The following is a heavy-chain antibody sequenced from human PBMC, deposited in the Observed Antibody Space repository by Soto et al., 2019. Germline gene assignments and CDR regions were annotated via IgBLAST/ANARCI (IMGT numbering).Heavy chain of an antibody. CDR3: ARDFSTSSMNNYYMDV. V-gene: IGHV1-3*01. Sequence: QVQLVQSGAEVKKPGASVKVSCKASGYTFTSYAMHWVHQAPGQRLEWMGWINAGNGNTKYSQKFQGRVTITRDTSASTAYMELSSLRSEDTAVYYCARDFSTSSMNNYYMDVWGKGTTVTVSS. J-gene: IGHJ6*03. D-gene: IGHD2-2*01. CDR1: GYTFTSYA. CDR2: INAGNGNT.